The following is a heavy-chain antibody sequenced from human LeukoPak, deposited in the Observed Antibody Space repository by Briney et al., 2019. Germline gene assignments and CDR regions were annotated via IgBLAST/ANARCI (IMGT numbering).Heavy chain of an antibody. Sequence: ASVKVSCKASGGTFSSYAISWVRQAPGQGLEWMGGIIPIFGTANYAQKFQGRVTITTDESTSTAYMELSSLRSEDTAVYYCARGGHITETTVTAFDIWGQGTMVTVSS. V-gene: IGHV1-69*05. CDR1: GGTFSSYA. D-gene: IGHD1-7*01. CDR2: IIPIFGTA. CDR3: ARGGHITETTVTAFDI. J-gene: IGHJ3*02.